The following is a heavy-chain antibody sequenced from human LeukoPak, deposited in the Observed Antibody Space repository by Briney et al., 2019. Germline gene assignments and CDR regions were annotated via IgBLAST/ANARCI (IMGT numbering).Heavy chain of an antibody. J-gene: IGHJ5*02. CDR2: IYTSGST. CDR3: AREDYSYPTSGPFDP. Sequence: SQTLSLTCTVSGGSISSGSYYWSWIRQPAGKGLEWIGRIYTSGSTNYNPSLKSRVTISVDTSKNQFSLKLSSVTAADTAVYYCAREDYSYPTSGPFDPWGQGTLVTVSS. V-gene: IGHV4-61*02. CDR1: GGSISSGSYY. D-gene: IGHD4-11*01.